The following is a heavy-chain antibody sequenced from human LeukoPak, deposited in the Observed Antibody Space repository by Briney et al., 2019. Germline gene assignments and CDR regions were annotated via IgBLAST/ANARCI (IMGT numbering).Heavy chain of an antibody. Sequence: PGGSLGLSCAGSGFTFSSYAMSWVRQAPGKGLEWVSGISGSGSRTYYADSVRGRFTISRDNSKKTLYLQMNSLRGEDTAVYYCAEERAAQGIPYFDYWGQGTLVTVSS. CDR2: ISGSGSRT. V-gene: IGHV3-23*01. D-gene: IGHD6-13*01. CDR1: GFTFSSYA. CDR3: AEERAAQGIPYFDY. J-gene: IGHJ4*02.